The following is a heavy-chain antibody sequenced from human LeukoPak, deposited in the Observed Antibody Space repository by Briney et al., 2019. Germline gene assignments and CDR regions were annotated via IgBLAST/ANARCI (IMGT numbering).Heavy chain of an antibody. CDR2: IYYSGST. J-gene: IGHJ5*02. CDR1: GGSISSYY. CDR3: ASQLLLGSWLDP. D-gene: IGHD2-15*01. V-gene: IGHV4-59*06. Sequence: SETLSLTCTVSGGSISSYYWGWIRQPPGKGLEWIGYIYYSGSTYYNPSLKSRVTISVDTSKNQFSLKLSSVTAADTAVYYCASQLLLGSWLDPWGQGTLVTVSS.